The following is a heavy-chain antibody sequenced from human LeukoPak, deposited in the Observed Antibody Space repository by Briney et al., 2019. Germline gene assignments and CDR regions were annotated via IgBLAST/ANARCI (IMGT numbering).Heavy chain of an antibody. CDR3: TKQSGSYRLYYFDS. Sequence: PGGSLRLSCAASGFTFSSYDMHWVRQAPGKGLEWVALISYDGSNKYYGDSVEGRFTISRDNSKNTLYLQMNSLRAEDTAVYFCTKQSGSYRLYYFDSWGQGTLVTVSS. V-gene: IGHV3-30*18. CDR2: ISYDGSNK. J-gene: IGHJ4*02. CDR1: GFTFSSYD. D-gene: IGHD1-26*01.